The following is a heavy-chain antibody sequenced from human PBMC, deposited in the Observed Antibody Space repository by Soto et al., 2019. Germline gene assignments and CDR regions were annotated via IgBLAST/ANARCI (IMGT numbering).Heavy chain of an antibody. J-gene: IGHJ4*02. V-gene: IGHV1-46*01. CDR1: GYTFTSYY. Sequence: GASVKVSCKASGYTFTSYYMHWVRQAPGQGLEWMGIINPSGGSTSYAQKFQGRVTMTRDTSTSTVYMELSSLRSEDTAVYYCARGGYCTNGVCYTPANFDYWGQGTLVTVSS. D-gene: IGHD2-8*01. CDR2: INPSGGST. CDR3: ARGGYCTNGVCYTPANFDY.